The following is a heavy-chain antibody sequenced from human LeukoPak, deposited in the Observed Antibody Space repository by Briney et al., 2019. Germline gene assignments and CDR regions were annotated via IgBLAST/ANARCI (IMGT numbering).Heavy chain of an antibody. D-gene: IGHD5-24*01. CDR2: IIPMFSSA. Sequence: SVKFSCKASVHTFSSYANNWVRHAPGQGLEGMGEIIPMFSSANYAQKFQGRVTITADESTGTSYMALNNLRSEDTAVYFCSRDRNGYNFRSDYWGQGTLVTVSS. CDR1: VHTFSSYA. J-gene: IGHJ4*02. V-gene: IGHV1-69*13. CDR3: SRDRNGYNFRSDY.